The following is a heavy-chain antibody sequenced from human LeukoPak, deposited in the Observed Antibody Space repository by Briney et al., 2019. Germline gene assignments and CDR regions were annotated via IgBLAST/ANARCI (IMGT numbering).Heavy chain of an antibody. J-gene: IGHJ4*02. CDR3: ARSTLGIEFDY. V-gene: IGHV1-69*13. D-gene: IGHD7-27*01. Sequence: SVKVSCKASGGTFSNYVISWVRQAPGQGLEWMGGIIPILGTANYAQKFQDRVTITADESTSTAYMELSSLRSEDTAVYYCARSTLGIEFDYWGQGSLVTVSS. CDR2: IIPILGTA. CDR1: GGTFSNYV.